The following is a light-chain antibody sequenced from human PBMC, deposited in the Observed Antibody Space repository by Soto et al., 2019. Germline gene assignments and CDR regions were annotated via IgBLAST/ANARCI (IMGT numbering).Light chain of an antibody. CDR1: SSDVGGYNF. CDR3: SSYAGSNIVL. J-gene: IGLJ2*01. V-gene: IGLV2-8*01. Sequence: QSALTQPPSASGSPGQSVTISCTGTSSDVGGYNFVSWYQQHSGKAPKLMIDEVSERPSGVPERVSGSKSGNTVCLTGSGLQDEDEADYYCSSYAGSNIVLFGGGTKLTVL. CDR2: EVS.